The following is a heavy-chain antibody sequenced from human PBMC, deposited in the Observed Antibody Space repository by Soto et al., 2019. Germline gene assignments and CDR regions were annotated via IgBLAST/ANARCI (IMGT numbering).Heavy chain of an antibody. V-gene: IGHV1-69*06. CDR1: GGTFSSYA. D-gene: IGHD2-21*02. CDR3: ARHGGNSFNWFDP. J-gene: IGHJ5*02. CDR2: IIPILGTA. Sequence: QVQLVQSGAEVKKPGSSVKVSCKAPGGTFSSYAISWVRQAPGQGLEWMGGIIPILGTANYAQKFQGRVTITADKSTSTAYMELSSLISEDTAVYYCARHGGNSFNWFDPWGQGTLVTVSS.